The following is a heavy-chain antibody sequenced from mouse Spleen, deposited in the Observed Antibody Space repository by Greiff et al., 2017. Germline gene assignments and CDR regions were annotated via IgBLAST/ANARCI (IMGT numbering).Heavy chain of an antibody. CDR2: ISSGGGNT. Sequence: EVQGVESGGGLVKLGGSLKLSCAASGFTFSSYAMSWVRQTPEKRLEWVATISSGGGNTYYPDSVKGRFTISRDNAKNTLYLQMSSLKSEDTAMYYCARRRGYDYDVYYFDYWGQGTTLTVSS. CDR1: GFTFSSYA. CDR3: ARRRGYDYDVYYFDY. D-gene: IGHD2-4*01. V-gene: IGHV5-9-3*01. J-gene: IGHJ2*01.